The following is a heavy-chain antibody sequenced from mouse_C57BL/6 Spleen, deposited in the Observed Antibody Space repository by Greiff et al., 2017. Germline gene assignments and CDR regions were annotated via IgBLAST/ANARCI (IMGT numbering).Heavy chain of an antibody. D-gene: IGHD2-1*01. J-gene: IGHJ4*01. CDR3: ARSRGNYGGAMDY. Sequence: QVQLQQSGAELARPGASVKLSCKASGYTFTSYGISWVQQRTGQGLEWIGAIYPRSGSTYYNEKFKGKDTLTADKSSSTAYMELRSLTSEDSAVYYCARSRGNYGGAMDYWGQGTSVTVSS. CDR2: IYPRSGST. V-gene: IGHV1-81*01. CDR1: GYTFTSYG.